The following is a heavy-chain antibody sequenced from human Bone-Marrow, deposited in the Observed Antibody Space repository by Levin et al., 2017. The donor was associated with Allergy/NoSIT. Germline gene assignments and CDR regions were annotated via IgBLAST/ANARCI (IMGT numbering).Heavy chain of an antibody. Sequence: GESLKISCAASGFTFSSHAMHWVRQAPGKGLEWVAIITHDDITEFYADSVKGRFTISRDNSKNTLFLQMNSLRSEDTAVYYCVKVRRTAMITGSFDHWGQGTLVIVSS. J-gene: IGHJ4*02. V-gene: IGHV3-30*18. CDR1: GFTFSSHA. CDR2: ITHDDITE. D-gene: IGHD3-16*01. CDR3: VKVRRTAMITGSFDH.